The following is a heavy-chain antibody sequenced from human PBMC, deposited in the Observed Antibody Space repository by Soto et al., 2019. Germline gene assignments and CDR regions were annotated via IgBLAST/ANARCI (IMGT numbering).Heavy chain of an antibody. J-gene: IGHJ3*02. D-gene: IGHD3-22*01. CDR2: IYYTGTT. CDR1: GGSISSYY. Sequence: SETLSLTCTVSGGSISSYYWSWIRQPPGKGLEWIGYIYYTGTTNYNPSLKSRVTISVDTSKNQFSLKLSSVTAADTAVYYCARDPPRHYDSSGYLGAAAFDIWGQGTMVTVS. V-gene: IGHV4-59*12. CDR3: ARDPPRHYDSSGYLGAAAFDI.